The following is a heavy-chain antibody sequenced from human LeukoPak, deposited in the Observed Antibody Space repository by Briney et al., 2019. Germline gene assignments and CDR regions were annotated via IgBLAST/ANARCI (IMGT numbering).Heavy chain of an antibody. CDR1: GGSISSYY. V-gene: IGHV4-59*08. CDR3: ARHGSRALAGYFDY. J-gene: IGHJ4*02. CDR2: IYYSGST. D-gene: IGHD6-19*01. Sequence: KPSETLSLTCTVSGGSISSYYWSWIRQSPGKGLEWIGYIYYSGSTYYNPSLTSRVTISVDTSKNQFSLRLTSVTAADTAVYYCARHGSRALAGYFDYWGQGTLVTVSS.